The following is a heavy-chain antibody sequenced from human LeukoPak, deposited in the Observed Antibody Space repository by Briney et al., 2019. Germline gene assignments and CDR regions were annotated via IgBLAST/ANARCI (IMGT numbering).Heavy chain of an antibody. CDR3: AKGSREWELLDAFDI. J-gene: IGHJ3*02. V-gene: IGHV3-23*01. CDR2: ISGSGSRT. D-gene: IGHD1-26*01. CDR1: GFTYSSYG. Sequence: GGSLRLSCAASGFTYSSYGMTWVRQAPGKGLEWVSGISGSGSRTDYAASVKGRFTISTDNAKNTLYLQMNSLRAEDTAAYYCAKGSREWELLDAFDIWGQGTMVTVSS.